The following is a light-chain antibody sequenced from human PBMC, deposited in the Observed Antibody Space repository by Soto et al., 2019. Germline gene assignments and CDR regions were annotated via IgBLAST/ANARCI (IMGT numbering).Light chain of an antibody. V-gene: IGKV1-39*01. Sequence: DVQVTQSPSSLSASVGDRVTITCRTSQIIVTYLSWYQQRPGKAPTLLIYGASTLQSGVPARFSGSGSGTDFSLPINSLQPEDSATYYCQQPYSTPITFGRGTRLEIK. J-gene: IGKJ5*01. CDR2: GAS. CDR1: QIIVTY. CDR3: QQPYSTPIT.